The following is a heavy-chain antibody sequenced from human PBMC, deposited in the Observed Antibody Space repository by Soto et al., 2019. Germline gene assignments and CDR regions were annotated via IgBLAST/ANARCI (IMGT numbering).Heavy chain of an antibody. CDR2: ISGSGGST. Sequence: PGGSLRLSSAASGFTFSSYAMSWVRRAPGKGVEWGSAISGSGGSTYYADSVKGRFTISRDNCKNTLYLQMNSLRAEDTDVYYCAKGLWYSSPSSFDYWGQGTLVTVSS. D-gene: IGHD6-13*01. V-gene: IGHV3-23*01. J-gene: IGHJ4*02. CDR1: GFTFSSYA. CDR3: AKGLWYSSPSSFDY.